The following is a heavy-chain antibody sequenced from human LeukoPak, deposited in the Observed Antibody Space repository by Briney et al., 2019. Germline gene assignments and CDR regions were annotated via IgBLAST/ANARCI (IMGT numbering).Heavy chain of an antibody. Sequence: PGGSLRLSCAASGFTFSSYSMNWVRQAPGKGLEWVSSISSSSSYIYYADSVKGRFTISRDNAKNSLYLQVNSLRAEDTAVYYCARAAYYYDILTGYYITGGLDYWGQGTLVTVSS. CDR3: ARAAYYYDILTGYYITGGLDY. D-gene: IGHD3-9*01. CDR2: ISSSSSYI. V-gene: IGHV3-21*01. J-gene: IGHJ4*02. CDR1: GFTFSSYS.